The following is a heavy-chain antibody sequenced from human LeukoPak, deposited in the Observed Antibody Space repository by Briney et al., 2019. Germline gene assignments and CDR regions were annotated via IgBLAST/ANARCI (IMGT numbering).Heavy chain of an antibody. V-gene: IGHV4-59*01. J-gene: IGHJ5*02. Sequence: SETLSLTCTVSGGSISSYYWSWIRQPPGKGLEWIGYIYYSGSTNYNPSLKSRVTIPVDTSKNQFSLKLSSVTAADTAVYYCARDWRAGGRITMVRGVIGLANWFDPWGQGTLVTVSS. CDR2: IYYSGST. CDR3: ARDWRAGGRITMVRGVIGLANWFDP. CDR1: GGSISSYY. D-gene: IGHD3-10*01.